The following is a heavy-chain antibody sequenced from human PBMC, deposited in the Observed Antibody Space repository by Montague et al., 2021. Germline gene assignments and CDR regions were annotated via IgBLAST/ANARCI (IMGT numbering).Heavy chain of an antibody. Sequence: SLRLSCAASGFPFSSYAMSWVRQAPGKGLEWVSAISGSGGSTYYADSVKGRFTISRDNSKNTLYLQMNSLRAEDTAVYYCANRPDITVVTLGGQGTLVTVSS. V-gene: IGHV3-23*01. J-gene: IGHJ4*02. D-gene: IGHD4-23*01. CDR2: ISGSGGST. CDR3: ANRPDITVVTL. CDR1: GFPFSSYA.